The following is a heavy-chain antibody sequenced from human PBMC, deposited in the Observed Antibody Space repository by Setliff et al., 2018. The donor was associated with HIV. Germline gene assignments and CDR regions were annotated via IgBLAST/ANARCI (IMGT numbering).Heavy chain of an antibody. J-gene: IGHJ4*02. V-gene: IGHV4-4*07. CDR3: ARIDPSKFWSHDY. Sequence: SETLSLTCTVSGGAINKYYWSWIRQSAGRGLEWIGRLYSTGSINYNPSLKSRVTMSLDKSRNQITLRLNSVTAADTAVYYCARIDPSKFWSHDYWGRGTLVTVSS. CDR1: GGAINKYY. D-gene: IGHD2-8*02. CDR2: LYSTGSI.